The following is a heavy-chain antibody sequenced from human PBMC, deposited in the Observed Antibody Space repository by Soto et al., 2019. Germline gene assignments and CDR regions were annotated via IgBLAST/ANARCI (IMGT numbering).Heavy chain of an antibody. Sequence: VGSLRLSCAASGFTFSRYAMSWVRQAPGKGLEWVSAISGSGGSTYYADSVKGRFTISRDNSKNTLYLQMNSLRAEDTAVYYCAKGGSSSSPYKPYYFDYWGQGTLVTVSS. V-gene: IGHV3-23*01. J-gene: IGHJ4*02. CDR1: GFTFSRYA. D-gene: IGHD6-6*01. CDR2: ISGSGGST. CDR3: AKGGSSSSPYKPYYFDY.